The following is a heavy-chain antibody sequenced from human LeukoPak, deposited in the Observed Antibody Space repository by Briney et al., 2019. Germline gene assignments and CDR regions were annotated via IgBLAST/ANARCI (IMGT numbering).Heavy chain of an antibody. CDR2: VYISGSA. CDR1: GTSISGYY. J-gene: IGHJ4*02. Sequence: PSETLSLTCTVFGTSISGYYWNWIRQPAGKALEWVGRVYISGSANYNPSLKNRVTMSVDTSKNQFSLNLTSVTAADTAVHYCSRENGAFSPFGYWGQGTLVTVPS. CDR3: SRENGAFSPFGY. V-gene: IGHV4-4*07. D-gene: IGHD2-8*01.